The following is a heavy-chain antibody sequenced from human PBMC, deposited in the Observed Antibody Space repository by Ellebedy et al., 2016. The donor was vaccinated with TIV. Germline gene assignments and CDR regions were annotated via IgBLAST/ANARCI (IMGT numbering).Heavy chain of an antibody. D-gene: IGHD1-26*01. V-gene: IGHV4-59*08. J-gene: IGHJ4*02. CDR3: ARGGIGVGADY. CDR2: IYYGSA. CDR1: GGSINSYY. Sequence: SETLSLTCSVSGGSINSYYWNWIRQPPGKGLEWIGYIYYGSANYNPSLKSRVTIPLDTSKNQFSLKLSSVTAADTAVYYCARGGIGVGADYWGQGTLVTVSS.